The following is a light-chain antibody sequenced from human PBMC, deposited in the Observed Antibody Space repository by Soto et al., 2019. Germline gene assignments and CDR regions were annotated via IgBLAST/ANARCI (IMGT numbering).Light chain of an antibody. V-gene: IGKV2-28*01. CDR1: QSLLHITGETF. J-gene: IGKJ5*01. Sequence: DVVMTQTRLSLSVTPGQPASISCKSSQSLLHITGETFLFWYLQRPGQSPQLLIYLASNRAPGVPDRFSGSGSGTDFTLKISRVEAEDVGVYYCMQGLQDLTFGQGTRLEIK. CDR2: LAS. CDR3: MQGLQDLT.